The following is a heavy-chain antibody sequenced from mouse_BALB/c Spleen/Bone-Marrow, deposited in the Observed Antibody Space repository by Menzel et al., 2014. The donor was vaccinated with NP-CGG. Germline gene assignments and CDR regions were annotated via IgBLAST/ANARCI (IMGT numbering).Heavy chain of an antibody. Sequence: VQLQQSGPGLAQPSQSLSITCTVSGFSLTNYGVHWVRQSPGKGLEWLGVIWSGGSTDYNAAFISRLIISKDNSKSQVFFKMNSLQANDTAIYYCARRGGTTAPFAYWGQGTLVTVSA. D-gene: IGHD1-2*01. V-gene: IGHV2-2*02. J-gene: IGHJ3*01. CDR1: GFSLTNYG. CDR2: IWSGGST. CDR3: ARRGGTTAPFAY.